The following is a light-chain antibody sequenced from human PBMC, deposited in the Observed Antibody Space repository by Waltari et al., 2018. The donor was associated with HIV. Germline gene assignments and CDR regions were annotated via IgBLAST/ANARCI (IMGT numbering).Light chain of an antibody. CDR2: EVS. V-gene: IGLV2-23*02. Sequence: QSALTQPASVSGSPGQSITISYTGTSSDVGGYNLFSWYQQHPGKAPKLMIYEVSKRPSGVSNRFSGSKSGNTASLTISGLQAEDEADYYCCAYAGSTTYVIFGGGTKLTVL. J-gene: IGLJ2*01. CDR1: SSDVGGYNL. CDR3: CAYAGSTTYVI.